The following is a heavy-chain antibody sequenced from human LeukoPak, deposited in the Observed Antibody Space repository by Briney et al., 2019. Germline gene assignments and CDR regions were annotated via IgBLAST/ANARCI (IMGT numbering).Heavy chain of an antibody. V-gene: IGHV4-34*01. CDR1: GGSFSGYY. Sequence: PSETLSLTCAVYGGSFSGYYWSWIRQPPGKGLEWIGEINHSGSTNYNPSLKSRVTISVDTSKNQFSLKLSSVTAADTAVYYCARLDSSGYYLLFDYWGQGTLVTVSS. D-gene: IGHD3-22*01. J-gene: IGHJ4*02. CDR3: ARLDSSGYYLLFDY. CDR2: INHSGST.